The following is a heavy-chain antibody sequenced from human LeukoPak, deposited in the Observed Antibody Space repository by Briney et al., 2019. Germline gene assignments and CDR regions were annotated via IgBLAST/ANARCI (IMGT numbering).Heavy chain of an antibody. V-gene: IGHV3-23*01. CDR2: ISSSGDTT. J-gene: IGHJ5*02. D-gene: IGHD2-2*01. CDR1: VYTFSSYA. Sequence: GGSLRLSCAASVYTFSSYAMNWVREAPGKGLEWVSGISSSGDTTHYADSVKGQFTISRDNSKTTLYLQMNSLRAEDTAVYYCAKNAGLGYCSSTSCPIDPWGQGTLVTVSS. CDR3: AKNAGLGYCSSTSCPIDP.